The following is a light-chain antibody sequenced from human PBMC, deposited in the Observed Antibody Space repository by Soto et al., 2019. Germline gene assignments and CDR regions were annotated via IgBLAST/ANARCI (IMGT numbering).Light chain of an antibody. V-gene: IGKV1-27*01. CDR2: AAS. Sequence: DIQMTQSPSSLSASVGDRFPITCRASQGISNYLAWYQQKPGKVPKLLIYAASTLQSGVPSRFSGSGSGTDFTLTISSLQPEDVATYYCQKYNSAPWTFGQGTRLEIK. J-gene: IGKJ5*01. CDR1: QGISNY. CDR3: QKYNSAPWT.